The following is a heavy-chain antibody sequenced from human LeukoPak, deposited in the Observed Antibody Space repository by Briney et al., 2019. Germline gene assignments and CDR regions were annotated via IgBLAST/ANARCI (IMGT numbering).Heavy chain of an antibody. CDR2: INWNGGST. CDR1: GFTFSSYG. J-gene: IGHJ6*03. V-gene: IGHV3-20*04. CDR3: ARTAYYYYYMDV. D-gene: IGHD5-18*01. Sequence: GGTLRLSCAASGFTFSSYGMSWVRQAPGKGLEWVSGINWNGGSTGYADSVKGRFTISRDNAKNSLYLQMNSLRAEDTALYYCARTAYYYYYMDVWGKGTTVTVSS.